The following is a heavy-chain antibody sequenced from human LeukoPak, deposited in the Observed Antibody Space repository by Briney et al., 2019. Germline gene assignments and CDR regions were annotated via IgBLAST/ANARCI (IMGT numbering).Heavy chain of an antibody. CDR2: IYYSGST. CDR3: ARFHGSTRSFDI. Sequence: PSETLSLTCTVSGGSISSSSYYWGWIRQPPGKWLEWIGSIYYSGSTNYNPSLKSRVTMSVDTSKNQFSLKLSSVTAADTAVYYCARFHGSTRSFDIWGQGTMVTVSS. D-gene: IGHD3-16*01. J-gene: IGHJ3*02. CDR1: GGSISSSSYY. V-gene: IGHV4-39*07.